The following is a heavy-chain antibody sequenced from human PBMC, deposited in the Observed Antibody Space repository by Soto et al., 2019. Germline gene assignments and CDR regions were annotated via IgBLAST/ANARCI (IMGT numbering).Heavy chain of an antibody. V-gene: IGHV5-51*01. CDR1: GYSFAGYW. CDR3: ARTRSFTLGFYYDGMDV. CDR2: IYPGDSDT. Sequence: GPGYSFAGYWIGWVRQMPGKDLEWMGIIYPGDSDTRYSPSFQGQVTISADKSLRTAYLQWTSLKASDTALYYCARTRSFTLGFYYDGMDVWGQGTTVTVSS. J-gene: IGHJ6*02. D-gene: IGHD6-6*01.